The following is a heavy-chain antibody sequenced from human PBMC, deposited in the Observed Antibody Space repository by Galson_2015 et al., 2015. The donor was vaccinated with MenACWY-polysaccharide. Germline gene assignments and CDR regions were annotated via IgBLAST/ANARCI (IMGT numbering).Heavy chain of an antibody. CDR3: ARICRRSGECFFDY. D-gene: IGHD2-15*01. J-gene: IGHJ4*02. CDR2: IKQDGSAR. Sequence: SLRLSCAASGFTFSAFWMTWVRQAPGKGLEWVANIKQDGSARFYLDSVKGRFTISRDNAKNSLYLQMNNLRAEDTAVYYCARICRRSGECFFDYWGQGTVVTVSS. CDR1: GFTFSAFW. V-gene: IGHV3-7*03.